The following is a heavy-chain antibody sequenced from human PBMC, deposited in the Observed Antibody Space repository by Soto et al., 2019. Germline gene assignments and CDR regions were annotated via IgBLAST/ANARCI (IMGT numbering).Heavy chain of an antibody. CDR2: VSWDGGST. D-gene: IGHD2-8*02. V-gene: IGHV3-43*01. CDR1: GFIFDEYT. Sequence: SGGSLRLSCAASGFIFDEYTMHWVRQAPGKGLEWVSLVSWDGGSTYQADSVKGRFTGSRDNSKNSLYLQMNNLRTEDTALYYCAKAGRTGLSPFDSWGQGTLVTVSS. J-gene: IGHJ4*02. CDR3: AKAGRTGLSPFDS.